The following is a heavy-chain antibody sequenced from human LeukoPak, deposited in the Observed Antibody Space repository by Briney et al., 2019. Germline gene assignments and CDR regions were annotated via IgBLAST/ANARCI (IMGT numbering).Heavy chain of an antibody. V-gene: IGHV4-39*01. J-gene: IGHJ4*02. Sequence: SSETLSLTCAVSGASISGIVYHFGWIRQPPGRGLELIVKIYDTGNTYYDASLQSRVTISIDTSKNQFSLRLNSVTAADTAMYYCVKSGGYGLIDYWGQGTLVTVSS. CDR3: VKSGGYGLIDY. CDR1: GASISGIVYH. CDR2: IYDTGNT. D-gene: IGHD1-26*01.